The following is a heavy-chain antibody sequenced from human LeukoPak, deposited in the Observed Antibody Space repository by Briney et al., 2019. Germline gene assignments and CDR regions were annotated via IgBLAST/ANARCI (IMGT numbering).Heavy chain of an antibody. Sequence: ASETLSLTCAVSGGSFSGYYWSWIRQPPGKGLEWIGEINHGRSTNYNPSLKSRVTMSVDTSKNQFSLKLSSVTAADTAIYYCARGQFWSGYSIWGQGTLVTVSS. D-gene: IGHD3-3*02. CDR1: GGSFSGYY. J-gene: IGHJ4*02. CDR2: INHGRST. V-gene: IGHV4-34*01. CDR3: ARGQFWSGYSI.